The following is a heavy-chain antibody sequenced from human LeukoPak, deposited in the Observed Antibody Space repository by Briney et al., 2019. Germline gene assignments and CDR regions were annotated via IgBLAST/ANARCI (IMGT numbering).Heavy chain of an antibody. CDR3: AKDRNDYGDYDTDY. CDR1: GFTFSSYG. J-gene: IGHJ4*02. CDR2: ISYDGSNK. D-gene: IGHD4-17*01. V-gene: IGHV3-30*18. Sequence: GGSLRLSCAASGFTFSSYGMHWVRQAPGEGLEWVAVISYDGSNKYYADSVKGRFTISRDNSKDTLYLQMNSLRAEDTAVYYCAKDRNDYGDYDTDYWGQGTLVTVSS.